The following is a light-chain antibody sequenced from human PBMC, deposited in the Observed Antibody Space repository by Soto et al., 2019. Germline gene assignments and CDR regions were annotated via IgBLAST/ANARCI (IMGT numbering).Light chain of an antibody. CDR2: LNN. CDR1: NSNIGGNY. CDR3: AAWDDSLSGPV. J-gene: IGLJ2*01. Sequence: QSVLTQPPSASGTPGQRVSIACSGTNSNIGGNYVYWYQHVPGKAPKLLISLNNQRPSGVPDRFSGSKSGTSASLAISGLRSEDEAHYYCAAWDDSLSGPVFGGGTKVTVL. V-gene: IGLV1-47*02.